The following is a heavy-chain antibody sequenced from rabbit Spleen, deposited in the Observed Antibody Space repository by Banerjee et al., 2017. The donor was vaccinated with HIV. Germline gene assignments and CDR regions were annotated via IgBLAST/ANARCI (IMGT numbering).Heavy chain of an antibody. CDR2: IAGSSGFT. Sequence: QSLEESGGDLVKPGASLTLPCTASGFSFSSSDYMCWVRQAPGKGLEWISCIAGSSGFTYFASWANGRFTISKTSSTTVTLQMTSLTAADTATYFCARSGYVGWTTLNLWGQGTLVTVS. D-gene: IGHD1-1*01. J-gene: IGHJ4*01. V-gene: IGHV1S40*01. CDR3: ARSGYVGWTTLNL. CDR1: GFSFSSSDY.